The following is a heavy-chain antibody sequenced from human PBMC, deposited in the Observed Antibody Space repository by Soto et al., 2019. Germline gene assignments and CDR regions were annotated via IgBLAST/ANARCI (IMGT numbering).Heavy chain of an antibody. J-gene: IGHJ6*02. CDR3: ARERTAAAGHSYYYYGMDV. CDR1: GFTFSSYE. CDR2: ISSSCSTI. Sequence: HPGGSLRLSCAAYGFTFSSYEINWVRQAPGKGMEWVSYISSSCSTIYYAESVKGRFTISRDNAKNSLYLKMNSLRAEDTAVYYCARERTAAAGHSYYYYGMDVWDPGTTGTISS. V-gene: IGHV3-48*03. D-gene: IGHD6-13*01.